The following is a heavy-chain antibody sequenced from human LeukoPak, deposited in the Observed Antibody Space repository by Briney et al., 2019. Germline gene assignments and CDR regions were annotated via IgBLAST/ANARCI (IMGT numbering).Heavy chain of an antibody. CDR2: INHSGST. D-gene: IGHD3-22*01. Sequence: SETLSLTCAVYGGSFSGYYWSWIRQPPGKGLEWIGEINHSGSTNYNPSLKSRVTISVDTSKNQFSLKLSSVTAADTAVYCCARGSYDSSGYLAYWGQGTLVTVSS. CDR3: ARGSYDSSGYLAY. V-gene: IGHV4-34*01. J-gene: IGHJ4*02. CDR1: GGSFSGYY.